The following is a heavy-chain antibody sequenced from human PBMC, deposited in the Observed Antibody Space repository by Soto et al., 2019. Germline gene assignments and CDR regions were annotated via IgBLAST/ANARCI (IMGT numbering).Heavy chain of an antibody. CDR1: GYTFTSYG. J-gene: IGHJ6*02. CDR3: ARDPRRAYSSGWHYYYGVDV. CDR2: ISAYNGNT. Sequence: ASVKVSCKASGYTFTSYGISWVRQAPGQGXEWMGWISAYNGNTNYAQKLQGRVTMTTDTSTSTAYMELRSLRSDDTAVYYCARDPRRAYSSGWHYYYGVDVWGQGTTVTVSS. D-gene: IGHD6-19*01. V-gene: IGHV1-18*01.